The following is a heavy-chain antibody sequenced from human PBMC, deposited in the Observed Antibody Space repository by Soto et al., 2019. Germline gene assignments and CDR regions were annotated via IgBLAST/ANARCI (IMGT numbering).Heavy chain of an antibody. J-gene: IGHJ6*02. CDR2: IYYSGST. V-gene: IGHV4-39*01. D-gene: IGHD3-10*01. CDR3: AGILGSGSFPLYYYYYGMDV. CDR1: GGSISSSSYY. Sequence: PSETLSLTCTVSGGSISSSSYYWGWIRQPPGKGLEWIGSIYYSGSTYYNPSLKSRVTISVDTSKNQFSLKLSSVTAADTAVYYCAGILGSGSFPLYYYYYGMDVWGQGTTVTV.